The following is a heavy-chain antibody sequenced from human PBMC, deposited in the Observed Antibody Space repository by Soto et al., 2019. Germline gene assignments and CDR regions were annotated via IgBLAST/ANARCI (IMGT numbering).Heavy chain of an antibody. Sequence: GGSLRLSCAASGFTFSSYAMSWVRQAPGKGLEWVSAISGSGGSTYYADSVKGRFTISRDNSKNTLYLQMNSLGAEDTAVYYCAKDSGGWYPEGWFDPWGQGTLVTVSS. CDR1: GFTFSSYA. D-gene: IGHD6-19*01. CDR3: AKDSGGWYPEGWFDP. CDR2: ISGSGGST. J-gene: IGHJ5*02. V-gene: IGHV3-23*01.